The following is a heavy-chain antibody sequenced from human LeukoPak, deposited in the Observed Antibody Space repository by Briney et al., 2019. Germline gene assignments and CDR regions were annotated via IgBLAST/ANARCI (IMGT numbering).Heavy chain of an antibody. D-gene: IGHD4-11*01. CDR1: GFTFSDYY. J-gene: IGHJ6*03. Sequence: PGGSLRLSCAASGFTFSDYYMSWIRQAPGKGLEWVSYISSSSSTIYYADSVKGRFTISRDNAKNSLYLQMNSLRAEDTAVYCCARDAYSPWGDMDVWGKGTTVTVSS. V-gene: IGHV3-11*04. CDR2: ISSSSSTI. CDR3: ARDAYSPWGDMDV.